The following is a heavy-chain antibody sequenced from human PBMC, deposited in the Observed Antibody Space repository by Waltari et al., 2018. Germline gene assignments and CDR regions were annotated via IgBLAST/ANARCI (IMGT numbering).Heavy chain of an antibody. CDR2: LYPGDSDT. Sequence: EVQLVQSGAEVKKPGESLKISCKGSGYSFTSYWIGWVRQMPGNGLEWMGILYPGDSDTRYRPSFQGQVTISADKSISTAYLQWSSLKASDTAMYYCARLSGVLRLGELSPYYFDYWGQGTLVTVSS. J-gene: IGHJ4*02. V-gene: IGHV5-51*03. CDR1: GYSFTSYW. D-gene: IGHD3-16*02. CDR3: ARLSGVLRLGELSPYYFDY.